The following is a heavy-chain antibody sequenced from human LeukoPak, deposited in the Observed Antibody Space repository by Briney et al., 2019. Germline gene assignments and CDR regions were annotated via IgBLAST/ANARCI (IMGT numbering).Heavy chain of an antibody. Sequence: SETLSLTCTVSGGSISSYYWSWIRQPPGKGLEWIGYIYYSGSTNYNPSLKSRVTISVDTSKNQFSLKLSSVTAADTAVYYCARGRDFWSGYYQTPFDPWGQGTLVTVSS. CDR2: IYYSGST. V-gene: IGHV4-59*01. CDR1: GGSISSYY. CDR3: ARGRDFWSGYYQTPFDP. J-gene: IGHJ5*02. D-gene: IGHD3-3*01.